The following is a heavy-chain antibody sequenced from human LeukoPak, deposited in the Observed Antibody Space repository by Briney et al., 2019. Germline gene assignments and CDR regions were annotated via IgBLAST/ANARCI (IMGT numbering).Heavy chain of an antibody. CDR2: ITSSGDNT. Sequence: TGGSLRLSCAASGFTFSSYSMNWVRQAPGKGLEWVSTITSSGDNTYYGDSVKGRFTISRDNSKNTLYLQMNNLRADDTATYYCAKDAMTLENRWNYRSKTDHEYWGQGTLVAVSS. CDR3: AKDAMTLENRWNYRSKTDHEY. V-gene: IGHV3-23*01. D-gene: IGHD1-7*01. CDR1: GFTFSSYS. J-gene: IGHJ4*02.